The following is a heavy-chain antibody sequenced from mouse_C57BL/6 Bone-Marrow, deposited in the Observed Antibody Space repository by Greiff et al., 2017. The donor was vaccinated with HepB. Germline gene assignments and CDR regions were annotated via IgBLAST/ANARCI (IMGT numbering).Heavy chain of an antibody. CDR3: ARVYYRYFDV. CDR2: INYDGSST. CDR1: GFTFSDYY. V-gene: IGHV5-16*01. J-gene: IGHJ1*03. Sequence: EVMLVESEGGLVQPGSSMKLSCTASGFTFSDYYMAWVRQVPEKGLEWVANINYDGSSTYYLDSLKSRFIISRDNAKNILYLQMSSLKSEDTATYYCARVYYRYFDVWGTGTTVTVSS.